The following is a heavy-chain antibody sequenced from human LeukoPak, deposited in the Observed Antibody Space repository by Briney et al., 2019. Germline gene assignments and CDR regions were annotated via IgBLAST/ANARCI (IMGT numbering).Heavy chain of an antibody. Sequence: PSQTLSLTCTVSGGSISSGGYYWSWIRQHPGKGLEWIGYIYYSGSTYYNPSLKSRVTISVDTSKNQFSLKLSSVTAADTAVYYCARQGWGAGYGATWYLRWFDPWGQGTLVTVSS. CDR1: GGSISSGGYY. CDR3: ARQGWGAGYGATWYLRWFDP. CDR2: IYYSGST. D-gene: IGHD6-13*01. J-gene: IGHJ5*02. V-gene: IGHV4-31*03.